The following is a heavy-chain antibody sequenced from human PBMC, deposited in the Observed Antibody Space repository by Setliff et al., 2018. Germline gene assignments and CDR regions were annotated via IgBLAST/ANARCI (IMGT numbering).Heavy chain of an antibody. CDR1: GDSISSSSYY. J-gene: IGHJ3*02. V-gene: IGHV4-39*01. CDR2: INYSGIT. D-gene: IGHD2-15*01. Sequence: SETLSLTCSVSGDSISSSSYYWGWIRQPPGKGLEWIGSINYSGITYYSPSLKSRVIVSIDTSKNQFSLKLSSVTAADTAVYYCARLPGYCNGGNCYGYYTFDIWGQGTMVTVSS. CDR3: ARLPGYCNGGNCYGYYTFDI.